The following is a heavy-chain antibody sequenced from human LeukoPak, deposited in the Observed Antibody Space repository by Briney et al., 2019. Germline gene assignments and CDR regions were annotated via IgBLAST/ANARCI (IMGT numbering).Heavy chain of an antibody. J-gene: IGHJ3*01. CDR3: AKPRDIDSWAFDV. CDR2: ISYDGRNK. Sequence: GGSLRLSCAASEFTFNNHDMHWVRQAPGKGLEWVAAISYDGRNKYYADSVKGRFTISRDNSKNTLNLQMNSLRTEDTAVFYCAKPRDIDSWAFDVWGQGTMVSVSS. V-gene: IGHV3-30*18. CDR1: EFTFNNHD. D-gene: IGHD2-15*01.